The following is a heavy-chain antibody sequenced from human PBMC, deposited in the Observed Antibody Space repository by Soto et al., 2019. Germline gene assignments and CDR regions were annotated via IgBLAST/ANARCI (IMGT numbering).Heavy chain of an antibody. J-gene: IGHJ6*02. V-gene: IGHV4-59*01. CDR3: ARGNGISSWYRHYYYYGMDV. D-gene: IGHD6-13*01. Sequence: NPSETLSLTCTVSGGSISSYYWSWIRQPPGKGLEWIGYIYYSGSTNYNPSLKSRVTISVDTSKNQFSLKLSSVTAADTAVYYCARGNGISSWYRHYYYYGMDVWGQGTTVTVSS. CDR2: IYYSGST. CDR1: GGSISSYY.